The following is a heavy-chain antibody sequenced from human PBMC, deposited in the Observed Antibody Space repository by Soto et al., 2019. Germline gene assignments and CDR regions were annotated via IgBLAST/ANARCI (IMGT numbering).Heavy chain of an antibody. V-gene: IGHV3-23*01. CDR1: ALTFSCSA. CDR2: SSASGGST. D-gene: IGHD6-19*01. J-gene: IGHJ4*02. CDR3: AKDGQWLDVHFDY. Sequence: WRSLRIPCIPSALTFSCSAMSWVGQAPGKGLEWVSISSASGGSTYHADSVNGRFSISRDNSKNTLYLQMTRLRTEDTAVYYGAKDGQWLDVHFDYWGQGAMVTVSS.